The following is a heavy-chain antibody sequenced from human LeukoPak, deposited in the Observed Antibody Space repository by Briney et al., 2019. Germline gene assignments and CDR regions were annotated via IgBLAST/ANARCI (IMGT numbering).Heavy chain of an antibody. CDR1: IGPIQSYY. CDR3: WRGRGLGDYGNYELQH. V-gene: IGHV4-4*07. D-gene: IGHD4-11*01. Sequence: PSETLSLTCTVSIGPIQSYYWSWIRHTAGKGLEWIGRSYIGLTTDYNPSLKSRVTMSIDTSKNQLSLKLSAVTAADTGVYYCWRGRGLGDYGNYELQHWGQGTLVTVSS. J-gene: IGHJ1*01. CDR2: SYIGLTT.